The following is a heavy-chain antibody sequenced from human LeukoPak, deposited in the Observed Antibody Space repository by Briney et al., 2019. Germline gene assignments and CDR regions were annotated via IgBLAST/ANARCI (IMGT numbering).Heavy chain of an antibody. J-gene: IGHJ3*02. CDR3: AREDSYYDTSAFDI. D-gene: IGHD3-10*01. Sequence: GSLRLSCAASGFTFSDHYMDWVRQAPGKGLEWIGEIYPSGSTNYNPSLKSRVTISVDKSKNQFSLKLSSVTAADTAVYYCAREDSYYDTSAFDIWGQGTMVTVSS. CDR1: GFTFSDHY. V-gene: IGHV4-4*02. CDR2: IYPSGST.